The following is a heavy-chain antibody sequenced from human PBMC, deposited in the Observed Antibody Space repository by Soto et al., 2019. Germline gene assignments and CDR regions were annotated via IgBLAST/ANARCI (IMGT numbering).Heavy chain of an antibody. CDR1: GCSISSYY. CDR3: ARRGNSSSWSYKWGINYYYYYMDV. J-gene: IGHJ6*03. D-gene: IGHD6-13*01. Sequence: SETLSLTCTVSGCSISSYYWSWIRQPPGKGLEWIGYIYYSGSTNYNPSLKSRVTISVDTSKNQFSLKLSSVTAADTAVYYCARRGNSSSWSYKWGINYYYYYMDVWGKGTTVTVSS. V-gene: IGHV4-59*08. CDR2: IYYSGST.